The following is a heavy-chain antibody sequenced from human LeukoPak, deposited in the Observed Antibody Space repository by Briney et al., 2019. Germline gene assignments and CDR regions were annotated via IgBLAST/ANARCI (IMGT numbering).Heavy chain of an antibody. D-gene: IGHD3-22*01. V-gene: IGHV3-23*01. J-gene: IGHJ5*02. CDR2: ISGSGGST. Sequence: GGSLRLSCAASGFTFSSYGMSWVRQAPGKGLEWVSGISGSGGSTNYADSVKGRFTISRDNSKNTLYLQMNSLRAEDTAVYYCAKDSSGYYGWFDPWGQGTLVTVSS. CDR3: AKDSSGYYGWFDP. CDR1: GFTFSSYG.